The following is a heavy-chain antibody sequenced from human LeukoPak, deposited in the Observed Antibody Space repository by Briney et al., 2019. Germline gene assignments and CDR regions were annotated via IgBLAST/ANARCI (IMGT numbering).Heavy chain of an antibody. Sequence: GGSLRLPCAASGFTFSSYDMHWVPQAPGKGLEWVSAIGTAGDTYYTGSVKGRFTISRENAKNSLYLQMNSLRAGETAVYYCATGLTGTTGPDGGGKGTTVTVSS. V-gene: IGHV3-13*01. J-gene: IGHJ6*04. D-gene: IGHD1-7*01. CDR3: ATGLTGTTGPDG. CDR2: IGTAGDT. CDR1: GFTFSSYD.